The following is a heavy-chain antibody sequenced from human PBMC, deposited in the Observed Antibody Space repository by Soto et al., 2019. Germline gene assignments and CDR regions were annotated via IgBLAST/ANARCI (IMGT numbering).Heavy chain of an antibody. CDR1: GGSFSGYY. D-gene: IGHD3-22*01. J-gene: IGHJ6*02. CDR3: ARGRSGGYGSSGYYYLRRDYYYYGMDV. CDR2: INHSGST. V-gene: IGHV4-34*01. Sequence: QVQLQQWGAGLLKPSETLSLTCAVYGGSFSGYYWSWIRQPPGKGLEWIGEINHSGSTNYNPSLKSRVTISVDTSKNQFSLKLSSVTAADTAVYYCARGRSGGYGSSGYYYLRRDYYYYGMDVWGQGTTVTVSS.